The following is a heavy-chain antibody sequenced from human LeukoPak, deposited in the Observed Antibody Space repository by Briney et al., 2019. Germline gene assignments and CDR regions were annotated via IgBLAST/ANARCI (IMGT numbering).Heavy chain of an antibody. CDR3: ARVTGYRIEDYFDY. D-gene: IGHD6-13*01. CDR1: GGSISSYY. J-gene: IGHJ4*02. V-gene: IGHV4-59*01. Sequence: SETLSLTCAVSGGSISSYYWSWIRQPPGKGLEWIGYIYYSGSTNYNPSLKSRVTISVETSKNEFSLKLRSVTAADTAVYYCARVTGYRIEDYFDYWGQGTLVTVSS. CDR2: IYYSGST.